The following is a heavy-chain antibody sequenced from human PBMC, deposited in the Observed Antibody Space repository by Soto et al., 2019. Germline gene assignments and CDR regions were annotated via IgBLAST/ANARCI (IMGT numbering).Heavy chain of an antibody. CDR3: ARGVLSPPLHDSSTSTWFDP. CDR1: GDSISSGGYY. CDR2: VYDSGAT. V-gene: IGHV4-31*03. Sequence: PSETLSLTCTVSGDSISSGGYYWSWIRQHPGKGLEWIGSVYDSGATYYNPSLKSRAITSIDTSRSQFSLKLTSVTAADTAVYYCARGVLSPPLHDSSTSTWFDPWGLGTLVTVSS. J-gene: IGHJ5*02. D-gene: IGHD3-16*01.